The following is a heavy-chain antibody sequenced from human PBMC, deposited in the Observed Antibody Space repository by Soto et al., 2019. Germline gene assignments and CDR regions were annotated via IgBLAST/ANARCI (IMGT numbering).Heavy chain of an antibody. D-gene: IGHD2-2*01. CDR2: ISGSGGST. V-gene: IGHV3-23*01. CDR1: GFTFSSYA. J-gene: IGHJ5*02. CDR3: AKDPPSGVVVPAAPLFPRDWFDP. Sequence: GGSLRLSCAASGFTFSSYAMSWVRQAPGKGLEWVSAISGSGGSTYYADSVKGRFTISRDNSKNTLYLQMNSLRAEDTSVYYCAKDPPSGVVVPAAPLFPRDWFDPWGQGTLVTVSS.